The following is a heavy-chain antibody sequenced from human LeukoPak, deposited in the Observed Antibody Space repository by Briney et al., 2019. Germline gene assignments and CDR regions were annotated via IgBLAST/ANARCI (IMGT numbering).Heavy chain of an antibody. CDR1: GFTFSSYA. CDR3: AKTSLYYDFWSGSDY. J-gene: IGHJ4*02. V-gene: IGHV3-23*01. Sequence: GGSLRLSCAASGFTFSSYAMSWVRQAPGEGLEWVSAISGSGGSTYYADSVKGRFTISRDNSKNTLYLQMNSLRAEDTAVYYCAKTSLYYDFWSGSDYWGQGTLVTVSS. CDR2: ISGSGGST. D-gene: IGHD3-3*01.